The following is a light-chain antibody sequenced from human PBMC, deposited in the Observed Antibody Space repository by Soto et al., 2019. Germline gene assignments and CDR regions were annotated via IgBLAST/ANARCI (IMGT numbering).Light chain of an antibody. J-gene: IGKJ5*01. Sequence: EIVLTQSPGTLSLSPGERATLSCRASQSVSSNFLAWYQQRPGQAPRLLIYDASNRATGIPARFSGSGSGTDFTLTISSLEPEDFAVYYCQQSSNWPPGITFGQGTRLEIK. CDR1: QSVSSN. V-gene: IGKV3-11*01. CDR3: QQSSNWPPGIT. CDR2: DAS.